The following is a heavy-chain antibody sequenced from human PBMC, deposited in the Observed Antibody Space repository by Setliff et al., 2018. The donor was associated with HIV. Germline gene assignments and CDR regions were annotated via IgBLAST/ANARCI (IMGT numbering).Heavy chain of an antibody. CDR3: ARGWSEDTSMVQVEYFEH. CDR2: ISAYNGNT. V-gene: IGHV1-18*01. J-gene: IGHJ1*01. Sequence: ASVKVSCKTSGGTLSNYVITWVRQAPGQGLEWMGGISAYNGNTNYAQKFQGRVTMTADKSTSTVYMGLRSLRSEDTAVYFCARGWSEDTSMVQVEYFEHWGQGTLVTVSS. CDR1: GGTLSNYV. D-gene: IGHD5-18*01.